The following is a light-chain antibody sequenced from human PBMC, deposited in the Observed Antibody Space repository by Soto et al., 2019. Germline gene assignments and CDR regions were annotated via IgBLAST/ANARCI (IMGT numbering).Light chain of an antibody. Sequence: QSVLTQPRSVSGSPGQSVTISCTGTSIDVGGYNYVPWYQQHPGKAPKLMIYDVSKRPSGVPDRFSGSKPGNTASLTISGLQAEDEADYYCCSYAGSYGVFGTGTKVTVL. CDR2: DVS. CDR3: CSYAGSYGV. V-gene: IGLV2-11*01. CDR1: SIDVGGYNY. J-gene: IGLJ1*01.